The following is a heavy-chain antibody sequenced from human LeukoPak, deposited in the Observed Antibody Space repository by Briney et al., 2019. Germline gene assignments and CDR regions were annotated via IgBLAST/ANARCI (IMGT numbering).Heavy chain of an antibody. J-gene: IGHJ4*02. CDR3: ARLGVYDGNSYGSY. Sequence: ASVKVSRKASGYTFTSYDINWVRQATGQGLEWMGWMNPNSGNTGYAQKFQGRVTMTRNTSISTAYMELSSLRSEDTAVYYCARLGVYDGNSYGSYWGQGTLVTVSS. V-gene: IGHV1-8*01. CDR2: MNPNSGNT. CDR1: GYTFTSYD. D-gene: IGHD5-18*01.